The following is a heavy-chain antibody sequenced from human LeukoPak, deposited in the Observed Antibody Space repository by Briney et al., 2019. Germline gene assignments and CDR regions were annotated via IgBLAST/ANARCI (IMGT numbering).Heavy chain of an antibody. Sequence: ASVKVSCKASGYTFTSYGISWVRQAPGQGLEWMGWISAYNGNTNHAQKLQGRVTMTTDTSTSTAYMELRSLRSDDTAVYYCAREQLAAAGYYYYGMDVWGQGTTVTVSS. CDR1: GYTFTSYG. V-gene: IGHV1-18*01. CDR3: AREQLAAAGYYYYGMDV. CDR2: ISAYNGNT. J-gene: IGHJ6*02. D-gene: IGHD6-13*01.